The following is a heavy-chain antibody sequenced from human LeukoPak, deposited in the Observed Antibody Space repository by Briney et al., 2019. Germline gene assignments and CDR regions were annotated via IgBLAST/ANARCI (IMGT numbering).Heavy chain of an antibody. CDR2: IASSSSYT. J-gene: IGHJ4*02. D-gene: IGHD5-12*01. V-gene: IGHV3-11*06. CDR3: ARAIEATRRSTGTCNYCDF. CDR1: GFSFSDYY. Sequence: GGSLRLSCAASGFSFSDYYMRWIRQAPGKGLEWVSYIASSSSYTNYADSVKGRFTISRDNAKNSLYLQMNSLRAEDTAVYYCARAIEATRRSTGTCNYCDFWAREPLVPVSS.